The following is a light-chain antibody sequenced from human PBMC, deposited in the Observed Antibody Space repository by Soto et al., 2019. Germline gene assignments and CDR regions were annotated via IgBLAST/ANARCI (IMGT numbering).Light chain of an antibody. CDR3: QQFNDWPPT. Sequence: EIVLTQSPATLSLSPGERATLSCSASHSVSSNYLAWYQQKPGQAPRLLIYGASNRATGIPDRFSGSGSGTEFTLTISSLQPEDFAVYYCQQFNDWPPTFGGGTKVDIK. CDR2: GAS. CDR1: HSVSSN. V-gene: IGKV3-15*01. J-gene: IGKJ4*01.